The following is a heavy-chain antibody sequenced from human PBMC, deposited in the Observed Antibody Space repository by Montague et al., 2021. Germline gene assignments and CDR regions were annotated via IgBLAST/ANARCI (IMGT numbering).Heavy chain of an antibody. CDR1: GGSSSSNNW. V-gene: IGHV4-4*02. CDR2: IFNNGST. Sequence: SETLSLTCAVSGGSSSSNNWWTWVRQPPGKGLEGIGEIFNNGSTTYSPSLKSRVTISMDKSKNQFSLKLTSVTAADTAVYYCARVAAWGYYDTSGPNWFDPWGQGTLVTVSS. D-gene: IGHD3-22*01. CDR3: ARVAAWGYYDTSGPNWFDP. J-gene: IGHJ5*02.